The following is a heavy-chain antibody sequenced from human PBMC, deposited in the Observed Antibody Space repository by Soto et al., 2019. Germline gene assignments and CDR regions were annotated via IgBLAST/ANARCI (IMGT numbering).Heavy chain of an antibody. V-gene: IGHV4-39*01. Sequence: SETLSLTCTVSGGSISSSSYYWGWIRQPPGKGLEWIGSIYYSGSTYYNPSLKSRVTISGDTSKNQFSLKLSSVTAADTAVYYCARRHGYDFWSGPTYDYWGQGTLVTVSS. CDR1: GGSISSSSYY. J-gene: IGHJ4*02. D-gene: IGHD3-3*01. CDR2: IYYSGST. CDR3: ARRHGYDFWSGPTYDY.